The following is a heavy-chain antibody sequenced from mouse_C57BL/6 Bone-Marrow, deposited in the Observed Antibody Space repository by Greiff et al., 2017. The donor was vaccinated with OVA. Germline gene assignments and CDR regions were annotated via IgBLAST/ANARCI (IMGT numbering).Heavy chain of an antibody. J-gene: IGHJ2*02. CDR2: IAPSDSYI. V-gene: IGHV1-59*01. Sequence: QVQLQQPGAELVRPGTSVKLSCKASGYTFTNYWMHWVKQRPGQGLEWIGVIAPSDSYINYNQKFKGRATLTVDTSSSTAYMHLSSLTPEDSAVYYCAHYGSRLYLHYWGQGTSLTVSS. D-gene: IGHD1-1*01. CDR1: GYTFTNYW. CDR3: AHYGSRLYLHY.